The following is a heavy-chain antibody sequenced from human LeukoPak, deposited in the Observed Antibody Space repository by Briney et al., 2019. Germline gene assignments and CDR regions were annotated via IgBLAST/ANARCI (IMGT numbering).Heavy chain of an antibody. CDR1: GFTFSSYS. Sequence: LGGSLRLSCAASGFTFSSYSMNWVRQAPGKGREWVSSISSSSSCIYYADSVKGRFTISRDNAKNSLYLQMNSLRAEDTAVYYCARGWDYDILTGYYRPYYYYGMDVWGKGTTVTVSS. J-gene: IGHJ6*04. CDR3: ARGWDYDILTGYYRPYYYYGMDV. CDR2: ISSSSSCI. D-gene: IGHD3-9*01. V-gene: IGHV3-21*01.